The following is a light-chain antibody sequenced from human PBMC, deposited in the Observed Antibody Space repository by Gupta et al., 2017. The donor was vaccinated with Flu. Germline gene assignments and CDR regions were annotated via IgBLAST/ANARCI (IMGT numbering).Light chain of an antibody. CDR1: QSISNY. J-gene: IGKJ4*01. CDR3: QKYNSAPQ. Sequence: DIQMTQSPSSLSASVGDRVTITCRASQSISNYLAWYQQKPGKVPKLLIYAASTLQSGVPSRFSGSGSGTDFTLTISSLQPEDVATYYCQKYNSAPQFGGGTKVEIK. CDR2: AAS. V-gene: IGKV1-27*01.